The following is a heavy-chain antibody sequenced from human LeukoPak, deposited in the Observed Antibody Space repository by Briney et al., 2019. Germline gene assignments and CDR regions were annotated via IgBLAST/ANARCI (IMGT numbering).Heavy chain of an antibody. V-gene: IGHV3-30-3*01. CDR1: GFTFSSYA. D-gene: IGHD6-13*01. CDR3: ARDIGSSVCDY. J-gene: IGHJ4*02. CDR2: ISYDGSNK. Sequence: GGSLRLSCAASGFTFSSYAMHWVRQAPGKGLEWVAVISYDGSNKYYADSVKGRFTTSRDNSKNTLYLQMNSLRAEDTAVYYCARDIGSSVCDYWGQGTLVTVSS.